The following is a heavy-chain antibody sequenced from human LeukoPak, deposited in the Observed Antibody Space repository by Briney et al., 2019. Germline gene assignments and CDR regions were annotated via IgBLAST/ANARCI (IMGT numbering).Heavy chain of an antibody. V-gene: IGHV3-13*01. CDR3: ASSIQFPCDH. CDR2: IGTAGAT. J-gene: IGHJ1*01. CDR1: GHTFSKYD. Sequence: PGGSLRLSCAASGHTFSKYDMHGAPDATGKGLEWGSAIGTAGATYYPGSVKARFTISRENAKTSLDLQMPSLRAEGTAVYYCASSIQFPCDHWGEGTLLTVPS.